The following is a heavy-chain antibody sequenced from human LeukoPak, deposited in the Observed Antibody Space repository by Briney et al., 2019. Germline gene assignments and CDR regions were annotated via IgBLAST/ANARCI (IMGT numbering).Heavy chain of an antibody. CDR3: ARDLYYYGSGSDNFLYY. J-gene: IGHJ4*02. CDR1: GFTVSSNY. CDR2: INSGGST. D-gene: IGHD3-10*01. Sequence: GGSLRLSCAASGFTVSSNYMNWVRQAPGRGLGWASVINSGGSTHYADSVKGRFTISRDHSKNTLYLQMNSLRAEDTAVYYCARDLYYYGSGSDNFLYYWGQGTLVTVSS. V-gene: IGHV3-53*01.